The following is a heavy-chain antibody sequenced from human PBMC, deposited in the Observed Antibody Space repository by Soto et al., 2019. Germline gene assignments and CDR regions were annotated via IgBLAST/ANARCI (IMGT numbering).Heavy chain of an antibody. CDR3: TTDPGVTMIVVGGYYFDY. CDR2: IKSKTDGGTT. D-gene: IGHD3-22*01. J-gene: IGHJ4*02. Sequence: EVQLVESGGGLVKPGGSLRLSCAASGFTFSNAWMSWVRQAPGKGLEWVGRIKSKTDGGTTDYAAPVKGRFTISRDDSKHTLDLQMNSLRTEDTAVYYCTTDPGVTMIVVGGYYFDYWGQGTLVTVSS. CDR1: GFTFSNAW. V-gene: IGHV3-15*05.